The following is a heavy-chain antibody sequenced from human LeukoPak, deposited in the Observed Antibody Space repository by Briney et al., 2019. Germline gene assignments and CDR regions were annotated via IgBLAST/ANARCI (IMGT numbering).Heavy chain of an antibody. CDR1: GGSISSSSYY. CDR3: ARGAYYDFWSGSWFDP. J-gene: IGHJ5*02. V-gene: IGHV4-39*01. D-gene: IGHD3-3*01. CDR2: IYYSGST. Sequence: SETLSLTCTVSGGSISSSSYYWGWIRQPPGKGLEWIGSIYYSGSTYYNTSLKSRVTISVDTSKNQFSLKLSSVTAADTAVYCCARGAYYDFWSGSWFDPWGQGTLVTVSS.